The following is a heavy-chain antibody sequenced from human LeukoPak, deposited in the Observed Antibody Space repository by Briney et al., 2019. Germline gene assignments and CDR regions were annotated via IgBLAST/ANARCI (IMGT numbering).Heavy chain of an antibody. CDR2: INPSGGST. D-gene: IGHD6-6*01. Sequence: GASVKVSCKASGYTFTGYYMHWVRQAPGQGLEWMGIINPSGGSTSYAQKFQGRVTMTRDTSTSTVYKELSSLRSEDTAVYYCAPSIQGFWFDPWGQGTLVTVSS. V-gene: IGHV1-46*01. CDR1: GYTFTGYY. CDR3: APSIQGFWFDP. J-gene: IGHJ5*02.